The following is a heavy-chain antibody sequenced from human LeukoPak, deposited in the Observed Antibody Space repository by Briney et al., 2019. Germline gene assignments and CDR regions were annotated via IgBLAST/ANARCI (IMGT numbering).Heavy chain of an antibody. CDR2: IYYSGST. D-gene: IGHD1-26*01. J-gene: IGHJ4*02. Sequence: SETLSLTRTVSGGSISSGDYYWSWIRQPPGKGLEWIGYIYYSGSTYYNPSLKSRVTISVDTSKNQFSLKLSSVTAADTAVYYCARYSGSYLVFDYWGQGTLVTVSS. CDR1: GGSISSGDYY. CDR3: ARYSGSYLVFDY. V-gene: IGHV4-30-4*01.